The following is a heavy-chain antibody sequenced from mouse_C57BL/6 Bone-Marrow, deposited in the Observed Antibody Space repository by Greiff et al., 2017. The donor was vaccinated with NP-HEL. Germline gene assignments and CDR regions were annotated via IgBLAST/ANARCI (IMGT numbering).Heavy chain of an antibody. CDR2: INPSSGYP. J-gene: IGHJ3*01. CDR1: GYTFTSYT. Sequence: QVQLQQSGAELARPGASVKMSCKASGYTFTSYTMHWVKQRPGQGLEWIGYINPSSGYPKYNQKFKDKATLTDDKSSSTTYMQLSSLTSEDSAVDYGASDYDKDFSFAYWGQGTLVTVSA. D-gene: IGHD2-4*01. V-gene: IGHV1-4*01. CDR3: ASDYDKDFSFAY.